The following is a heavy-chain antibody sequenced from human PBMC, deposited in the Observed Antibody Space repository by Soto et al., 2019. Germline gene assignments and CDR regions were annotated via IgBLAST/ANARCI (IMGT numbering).Heavy chain of an antibody. J-gene: IGHJ4*02. Sequence: QVQLQESGPGLVKPSQTLSLTCTVSGGSISSGGYYWSWIRQHPGKGLEWIGDIYYSGSTNYNPSLKSRVTISVGTSKNQCSLKLSSVTAADTAVYYCASAYGSGSFFDYWGQGTLVTVSS. D-gene: IGHD3-10*01. CDR2: IYYSGST. CDR3: ASAYGSGSFFDY. V-gene: IGHV4-31*03. CDR1: GGSISSGGYY.